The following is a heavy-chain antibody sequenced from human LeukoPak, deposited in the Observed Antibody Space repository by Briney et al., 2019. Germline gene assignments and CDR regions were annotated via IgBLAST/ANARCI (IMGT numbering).Heavy chain of an antibody. V-gene: IGHV3-23*01. D-gene: IGHD6-13*01. Sequence: GGSLRLSCAASGLTFSSYAMGWVRQAPGKGLEWVSTISASGGSTFYADSVRGRFTISRDNSKNTLYLQVSSLRAEDTALYYRTMQVAAAGINYWGQGTLVTVSS. CDR3: TMQVAAAGINY. J-gene: IGHJ4*02. CDR1: GLTFSSYA. CDR2: ISASGGST.